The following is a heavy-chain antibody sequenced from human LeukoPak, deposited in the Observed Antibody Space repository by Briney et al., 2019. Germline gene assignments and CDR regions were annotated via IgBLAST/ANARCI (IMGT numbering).Heavy chain of an antibody. Sequence: GGSLRLSCAASGFTVSSNYMSWVRQAPGKGLEWVSVIYSGGSTYYADSVKGRFTISRDNSKNTLYLQMNSLRAEDTAVYYCARDSGGYCGGDCYADDYYYMDVWGKGTTVTVSS. CDR1: GFTVSSNY. D-gene: IGHD2-21*01. V-gene: IGHV3-66*02. CDR3: ARDSGGYCGGDCYADDYYYMDV. CDR2: IYSGGST. J-gene: IGHJ6*03.